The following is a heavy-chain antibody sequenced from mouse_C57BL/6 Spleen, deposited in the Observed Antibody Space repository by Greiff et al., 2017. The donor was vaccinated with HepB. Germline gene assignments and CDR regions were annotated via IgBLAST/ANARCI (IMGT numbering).Heavy chain of an antibody. CDR2: IDPSDSYT. J-gene: IGHJ4*01. CDR3: ASQTSYYAMDY. V-gene: IGHV1-69*01. Sequence: QVQLQQPGAELVMPGASVKLSCKASGYTFTSYWMHWVKQRPGQGLEWIGEIDPSDSYTNYNQKFKGKSTLTVDKSSSTAYMQLSSLTSEDSAVYYCASQTSYYAMDYWGQGTSVTVSS. CDR1: GYTFTSYW.